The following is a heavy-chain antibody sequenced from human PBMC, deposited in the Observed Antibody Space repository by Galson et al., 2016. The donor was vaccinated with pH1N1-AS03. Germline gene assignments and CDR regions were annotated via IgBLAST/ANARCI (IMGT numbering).Heavy chain of an antibody. V-gene: IGHV3-33*01. D-gene: IGHD3-16*02. CDR2: IWHDGSEK. Sequence: LRLSCAASGFTFSGHGMHWVRQTPGKGLEWVAVIWHDGSEKYYADSVKGRFTISRDNSKNTLYLQMNSLRAEDTAVYYCARDRHYYDYIWGTYRYDWYFDLWGRGTLVTVSS. J-gene: IGHJ2*01. CDR3: ARDRHYYDYIWGTYRYDWYFDL. CDR1: GFTFSGHG.